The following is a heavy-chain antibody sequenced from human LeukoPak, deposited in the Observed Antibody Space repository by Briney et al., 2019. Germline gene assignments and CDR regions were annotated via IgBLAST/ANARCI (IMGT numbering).Heavy chain of an antibody. V-gene: IGHV3-23*01. J-gene: IGHJ4*02. D-gene: IGHD6-19*01. CDR3: VRSMSIAVSRNSNFDY. Sequence: GGSLRLSCAASGFTFSSYAMSWVRQAPGKGLEWVSAISGSGGSTYYADSAKGRFTISRDNARNTLYLQMNSLRAEDTAVYYCVRSMSIAVSRNSNFDYWGQGTLVTVSS. CDR2: ISGSGGST. CDR1: GFTFSSYA.